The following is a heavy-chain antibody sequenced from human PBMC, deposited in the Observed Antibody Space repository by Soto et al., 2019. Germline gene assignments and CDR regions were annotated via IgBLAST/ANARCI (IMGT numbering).Heavy chain of an antibody. J-gene: IGHJ4*02. Sequence: QVQLQELGPGLVKPSQTLSLTCTVSGGSISSGDYFWSWVRQPPGKGLEWIGYISNSGSTYYNPSLKSRVTLSVDTSKNQVALKLTSLTAADTAVYYCVRDHRKWGSTTVNVFDYWGQGTLVTVSS. V-gene: IGHV4-30-4*01. CDR1: GGSISSGDYF. CDR3: VRDHRKWGSTTVNVFDY. D-gene: IGHD4-4*01. CDR2: ISNSGST.